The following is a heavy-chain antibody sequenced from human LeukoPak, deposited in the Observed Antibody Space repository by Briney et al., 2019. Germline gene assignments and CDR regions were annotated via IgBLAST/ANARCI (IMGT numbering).Heavy chain of an antibody. CDR3: AREPRTYNWFDP. D-gene: IGHD1-1*01. V-gene: IGHV1-69*13. CDR2: IIPIFGTA. Sequence: ASVKVSCKASGGTFSSYAISWVRQAPGQGREWMGGIIPIFGTANYAQKFQGRVTITADESTSTAYMELSNLRSEDTAVYYCAREPRTYNWFDPWGQGTLVTVSS. CDR1: GGTFSSYA. J-gene: IGHJ5*02.